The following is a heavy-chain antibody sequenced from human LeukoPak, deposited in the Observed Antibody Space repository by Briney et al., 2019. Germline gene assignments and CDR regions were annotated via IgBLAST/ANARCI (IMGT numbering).Heavy chain of an antibody. CDR3: ARPQTFDWFEIESDAFDI. V-gene: IGHV1-3*01. Sequence: ASVKVSCTASGYTFTSYAMHWVRQAPGQRLEWMGWINAGNGNTKYSQKFQGRVTITRDTSANTAYMELSSLRSEDTAVYYCARPQTFDWFEIESDAFDIWGQGTMVTVSS. J-gene: IGHJ3*02. CDR1: GYTFTSYA. CDR2: INAGNGNT. D-gene: IGHD3-9*01.